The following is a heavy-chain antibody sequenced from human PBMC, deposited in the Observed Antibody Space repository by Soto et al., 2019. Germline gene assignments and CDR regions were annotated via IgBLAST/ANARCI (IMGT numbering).Heavy chain of an antibody. D-gene: IGHD1-26*01. V-gene: IGHV4-59*01. CDR2: IYYTGGT. J-gene: IGHJ3*02. Sequence: QVQLQESGPGLVKPSETLSLTCIVSDGSISNYFWSWIRQPPGKGLEWIGDIYYTGGTNYNPSLKSRVTISVDTSKNQFSLRVNSVTAADTAVYYCARGGAQGAALDIWGQGTMFTVSS. CDR1: DGSISNYF. CDR3: ARGGAQGAALDI.